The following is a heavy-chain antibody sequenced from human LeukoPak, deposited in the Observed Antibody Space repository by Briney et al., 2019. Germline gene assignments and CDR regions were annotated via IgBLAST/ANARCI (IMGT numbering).Heavy chain of an antibody. CDR3: ARVTSGYSSSWYSFDY. Sequence: ASVKVSCKASGYTFTGYYMHWVRQAPGQGLEWMGWINPNSGGTNYAQKFQGWVTMTRDTSISTAYMELSRLRSDDTAVYYCARVTSGYSSSWYSFDYWGQGTLVTASS. D-gene: IGHD6-13*01. V-gene: IGHV1-2*04. CDR1: GYTFTGYY. CDR2: INPNSGGT. J-gene: IGHJ4*02.